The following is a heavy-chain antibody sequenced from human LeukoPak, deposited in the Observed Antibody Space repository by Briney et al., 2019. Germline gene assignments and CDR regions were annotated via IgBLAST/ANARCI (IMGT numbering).Heavy chain of an antibody. D-gene: IGHD1-26*01. V-gene: IGHV1-69*02. CDR2: IIPILGIA. CDR1: GGTFISYT. J-gene: IGHJ6*02. Sequence: ASVKVSCKASGGTFISYTISWVRQAPGQGLEWMGRIIPILGIANYAQKFQGRVTITAGKSTRTAYMELSSLRSEDTAVYYCARAAGIATAQTPYGMDVWGQGTTVTVSS. CDR3: ARAAGIATAQTPYGMDV.